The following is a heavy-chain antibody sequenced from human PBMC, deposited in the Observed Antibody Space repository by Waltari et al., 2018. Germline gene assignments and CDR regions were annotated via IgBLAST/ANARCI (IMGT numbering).Heavy chain of an antibody. V-gene: IGHV1-3*01. J-gene: IGHJ6*02. CDR1: GYTFTSYA. CDR2: INAGNGNT. CDR3: AREMSGYDPNYYYYYGMDV. Sequence: QVQLVQSGAEVKKPGASVKVSCKASGYTFTSYAMHWVRQAPGQRLEWMGWINAGNGNTKYSQKFQGRVTITRDTSASTAYMELSSLRSEDTAVYYCAREMSGYDPNYYYYYGMDVWGQGTTVTVSS. D-gene: IGHD5-12*01.